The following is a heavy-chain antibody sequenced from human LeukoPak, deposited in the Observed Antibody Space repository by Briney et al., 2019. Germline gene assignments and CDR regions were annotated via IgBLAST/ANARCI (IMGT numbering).Heavy chain of an antibody. J-gene: IGHJ4*02. D-gene: IGHD5-18*01. CDR2: IYYSGST. CDR3: ASSPAMDFDY. Sequence: SETLSLTCTVSGGSISSYYWGWIRQPPGKGLEWIGYIYYSGSTYYNPSLKSRVTISVDTSKNQFSLKLSSVTAADTAVYYCASSPAMDFDYWGQGTLVTVSS. V-gene: IGHV4-59*08. CDR1: GGSISSYY.